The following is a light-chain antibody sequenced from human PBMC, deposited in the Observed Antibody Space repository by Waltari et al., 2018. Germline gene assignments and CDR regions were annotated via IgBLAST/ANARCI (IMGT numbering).Light chain of an antibody. CDR1: QGISSC. Sequence: DIQMTQSPSSVSASIGDRVSITCRASQGISSCLAWYQQKTGKAPKLLIYATSILHSGVPSRFSGSGSGTYFTLTITGLQPEDSAIYYCQQAASFPLSFGGGTKVEI. J-gene: IGKJ4*01. V-gene: IGKV1-12*01. CDR3: QQAASFPLS. CDR2: ATS.